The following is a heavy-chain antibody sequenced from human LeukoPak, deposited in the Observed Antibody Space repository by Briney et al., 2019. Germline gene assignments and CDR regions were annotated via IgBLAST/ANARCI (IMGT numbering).Heavy chain of an antibody. CDR1: GFSIGTGYY. Sequence: SETLSLTCSVSGFSIGTGYYWAWIRQPPGKGLEWIGSFFQLGGTYYNPSLKNRVTISVDTSMNQFSLKLSSVTAADTAVYYCARGYSSSWYGSGYYYMDVWGKGTTVTVSS. D-gene: IGHD6-13*01. CDR3: ARGYSSSWYGSGYYYMDV. CDR2: FFQLGGT. V-gene: IGHV4-38-2*02. J-gene: IGHJ6*03.